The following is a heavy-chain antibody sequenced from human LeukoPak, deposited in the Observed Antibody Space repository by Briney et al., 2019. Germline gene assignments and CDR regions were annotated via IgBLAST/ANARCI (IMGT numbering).Heavy chain of an antibody. CDR2: ISYDGSNK. V-gene: IGHV3-30-3*01. Sequence: GGSLRLSCAASGFTFSRYAMHWVRQAPGKGLEWVAVISYDGSNKYYADSVKGRFTISRDSSKNTLYLQMNSLRAEDTAVYYCAREMATIVNQFDYWGQGTLVTVSS. D-gene: IGHD5-24*01. J-gene: IGHJ4*02. CDR3: AREMATIVNQFDY. CDR1: GFTFSRYA.